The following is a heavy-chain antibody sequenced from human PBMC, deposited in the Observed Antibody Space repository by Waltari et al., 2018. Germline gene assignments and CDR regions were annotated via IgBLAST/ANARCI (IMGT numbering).Heavy chain of an antibody. J-gene: IGHJ4*02. Sequence: EVQLVESGGGLVKPGGSRRLSCAASGFILNTFAMNWVRQAPGKGLEWVSSISSRSTYIYYADSVKGRFTISRDNARSSLFLQMNSLRAEDTAVYYCARDEGGQYQGDFDYWGQGTLVSVSS. CDR1: GFILNTFA. CDR2: ISSRSTYI. D-gene: IGHD3-16*01. CDR3: ARDEGGQYQGDFDY. V-gene: IGHV3-21*01.